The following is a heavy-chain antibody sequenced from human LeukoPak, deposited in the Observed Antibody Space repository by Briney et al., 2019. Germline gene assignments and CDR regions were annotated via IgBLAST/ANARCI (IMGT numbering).Heavy chain of an antibody. CDR1: GFIFEDYA. D-gene: IGHD3-3*01. CDR2: ITSNSGSI. V-gene: IGHV3-9*01. J-gene: IGHJ4*02. Sequence: GGSLRLSCAASGFIFEDYAMHWVRQAPGKGLEWVAGITSNSGSIGYVDSVKGRFTISRDNAKNSLYMQMNSLRAEDTAVYYCAKSPGYYAYFFDLWGQGTLVTVSS. CDR3: AKSPGYYAYFFDL.